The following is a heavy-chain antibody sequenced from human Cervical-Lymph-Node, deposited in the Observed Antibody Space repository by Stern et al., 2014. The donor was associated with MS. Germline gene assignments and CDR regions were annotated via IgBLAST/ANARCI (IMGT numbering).Heavy chain of an antibody. Sequence: QVQLVQSGAEVKKPGASVKVSCKVSGYTLTELSMHWVRQAPGKGLEWMGGFDPEDGETIYAQKFQGRVTMTEDTSTDTAYMELSSLRSEATAVYYCATDRDDFRRGYSAPTKGYGLDVWGQGTTVTVTS. D-gene: IGHD3-3*01. CDR3: ATDRDDFRRGYSAPTKGYGLDV. CDR1: GYTLTELS. CDR2: FDPEDGET. V-gene: IGHV1-24*01. J-gene: IGHJ6*02.